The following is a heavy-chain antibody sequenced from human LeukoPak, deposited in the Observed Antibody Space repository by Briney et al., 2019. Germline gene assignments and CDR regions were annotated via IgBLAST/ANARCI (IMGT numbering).Heavy chain of an antibody. J-gene: IGHJ6*04. Sequence: ASVKVSCKASGYNFASHTIHWVRQAPGQSLEWMGWINAGNGNTKYSQKFQGRVTTSRDTSASTAYMELSSLKASDTAMYYCARGTIVATIGYYNNYGMDVWGKGTTVTVSS. D-gene: IGHD5-12*01. CDR3: ARGTIVATIGYYNNYGMDV. V-gene: IGHV1-3*01. CDR2: INAGNGNT. CDR1: GYNFASHT.